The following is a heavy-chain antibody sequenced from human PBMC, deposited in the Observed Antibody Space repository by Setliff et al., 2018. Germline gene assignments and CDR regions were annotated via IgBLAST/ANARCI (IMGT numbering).Heavy chain of an antibody. CDR3: ARGRNVAARLFDS. CDR2: INHRGST. V-gene: IGHV4-34*01. D-gene: IGHD6-6*01. CDR1: GGTFSDYY. J-gene: IGHJ4*02. Sequence: SETLSLTCAAYGGTFSDYYWTWIRQPPGKGLEWVGEINHRGSTNYNPSLKSRVTISVDTSKNQFSLKVNSVTAADTAVYFCARGRNVAARLFDSWGQGTLVTVSS.